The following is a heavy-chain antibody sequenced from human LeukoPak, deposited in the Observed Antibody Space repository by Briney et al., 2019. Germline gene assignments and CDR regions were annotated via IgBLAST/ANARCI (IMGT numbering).Heavy chain of an antibody. J-gene: IGHJ4*02. Sequence: ASVKVSCKASGYTFTRYGIAWVRQAPGQGLEWMGWISPNNGNTNYAQKFQGRVTMTTDTSTSTVSMELRGLRSDDTAVYYCAARPSSLPNYFDYWGQGTLVAVS. V-gene: IGHV1-18*01. CDR3: AARPSSLPNYFDY. CDR2: ISPNNGNT. CDR1: GYTFTRYG.